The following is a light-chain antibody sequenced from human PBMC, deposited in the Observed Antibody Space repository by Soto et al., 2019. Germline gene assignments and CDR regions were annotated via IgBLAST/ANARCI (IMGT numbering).Light chain of an antibody. J-gene: IGLJ2*01. CDR3: RSYRTMTTLV. CDR1: SSDIGGYNF. V-gene: IGLV2-14*01. Sequence: QSALTQPASVSGSPGQSITISCTGTSSDIGGYNFVSWYQQHPGKAPKLMIYEVTNRPSGISNRFSGSKSGNTASLTISGVQPEDEADYYCRSYRTMTTLVFGGGTKLTVL. CDR2: EVT.